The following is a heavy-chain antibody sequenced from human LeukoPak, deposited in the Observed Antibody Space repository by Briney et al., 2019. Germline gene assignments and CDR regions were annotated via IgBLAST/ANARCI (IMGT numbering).Heavy chain of an antibody. CDR3: VRGYSFGPYGMDV. Sequence: PEGSLRLSCSASGFPFSSYAMHWVRQAPGKGLEYVSAISDSGGSTYYADSVKGRFTISRDNSKNPLYLQMSSLRAEDTAVYFCVRGYSFGPYGMDVWGQGTTVTVSS. CDR2: ISDSGGST. V-gene: IGHV3-64D*09. D-gene: IGHD2-15*01. J-gene: IGHJ6*02. CDR1: GFPFSSYA.